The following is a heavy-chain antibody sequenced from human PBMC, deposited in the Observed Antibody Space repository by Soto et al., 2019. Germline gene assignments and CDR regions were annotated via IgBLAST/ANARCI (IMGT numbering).Heavy chain of an antibody. Sequence: SVKVSCKASGFTFTSSAMQWVRQARGRRLEWIGWIVVGSGNTNYAQKFQERVTITRDMSTSTAYMELRSLRSEDTAVYYCAASFFYDFWSGYVPIDFWGQGTLVTVSS. V-gene: IGHV1-58*02. CDR3: AASFFYDFWSGYVPIDF. J-gene: IGHJ4*02. CDR1: GFTFTSSA. CDR2: IVVGSGNT. D-gene: IGHD3-3*01.